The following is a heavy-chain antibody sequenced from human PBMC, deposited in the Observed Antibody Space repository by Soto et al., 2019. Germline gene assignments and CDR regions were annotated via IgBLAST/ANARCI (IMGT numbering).Heavy chain of an antibody. J-gene: IGHJ4*02. CDR2: LYWEDDE. Sequence: QITVKESGPPLVKPTQTLTLTCTVSGFSLSTSGVAVAWIRQPPGKALEWLALLYWEDDERYSPPLRSRLTTTKDNSKNQVVLTMTNMDPVDTGTYDCVHRPQQGIAWGDFAYWGQGSLVAFSS. D-gene: IGHD6-13*01. V-gene: IGHV2-5*02. CDR3: VHRPQQGIAWGDFAY. CDR1: GFSLSTSGVA.